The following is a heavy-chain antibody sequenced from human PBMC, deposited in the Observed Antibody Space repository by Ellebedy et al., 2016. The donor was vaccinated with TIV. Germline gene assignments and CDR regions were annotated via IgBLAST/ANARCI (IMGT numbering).Heavy chain of an antibody. CDR2: INPLTGGT. V-gene: IGHV1-2*04. CDR1: GIPFIGYN. J-gene: IGHJ3*01. D-gene: IGHD2-21*01. CDR3: ARVGGDGHPPWGAFDV. Sequence: ASVKVSCXASGIPFIGYNIHWVRQAPGQGLEWMGWINPLTGGTVYAQKFEGLITLTRDTSTTTAHLELTSLTSDDTAVYFCARVGGDGHPPWGAFDVWGQGTSVTVAS.